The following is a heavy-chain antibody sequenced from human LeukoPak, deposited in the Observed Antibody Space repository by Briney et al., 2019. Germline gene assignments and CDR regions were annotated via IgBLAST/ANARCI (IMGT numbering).Heavy chain of an antibody. V-gene: IGHV3-23*01. CDR2: ISGSGGST. J-gene: IGHJ4*02. CDR1: GGSISSGGYY. D-gene: IGHD3-22*01. CDR3: AKSGRYDSRGQFDY. Sequence: LSLTCTVSGGSISSGGYYWSWIRQHPGKGLEWVSAISGSGGSTYYADSVKGRFTISRDNSKNTLYLQMNSLRAEDTAVYYCAKSGRYDSRGQFDYWGQGTLVTVSS.